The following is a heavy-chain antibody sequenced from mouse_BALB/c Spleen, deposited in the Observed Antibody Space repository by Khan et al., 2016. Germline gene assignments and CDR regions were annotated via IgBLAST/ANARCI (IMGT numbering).Heavy chain of an antibody. D-gene: IGHD2-12*01. CDR1: GFSLTGYG. V-gene: IGHV2-6-7*01. J-gene: IGHJ3*01. Sequence: QVQLKESGPGLVAPSQSLSITCTVSGFSLTGYGVNWVRQPPGKGLEWLGKIWGDGRTYYNSALKSRVSISNDNSKSQVFLKMNSLQTYATANYYCSSDYDGCAYWGQGTLVIVSA. CDR3: SSDYDGCAY. CDR2: IWGDGRT.